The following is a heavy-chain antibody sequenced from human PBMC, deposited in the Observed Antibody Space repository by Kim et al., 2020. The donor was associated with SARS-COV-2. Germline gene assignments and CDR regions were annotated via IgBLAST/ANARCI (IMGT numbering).Heavy chain of an antibody. D-gene: IGHD6-6*01. CDR2: INHSGST. CDR3: ASTYSSSSEYFDL. Sequence: SETLSLTCAVYGGSFSGYYWSWIRQPPGKGLEWIGEINHSGSTNYNPSLKSRVTISVDTSKNQFSLKLSSVTAADTAVYYCASTYSSSSEYFDLWGRGTL. V-gene: IGHV4-34*01. CDR1: GGSFSGYY. J-gene: IGHJ2*01.